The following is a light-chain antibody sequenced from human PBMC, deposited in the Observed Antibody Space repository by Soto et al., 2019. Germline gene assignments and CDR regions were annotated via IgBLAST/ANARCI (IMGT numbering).Light chain of an antibody. J-gene: IGLJ1*01. Sequence: QSALTQPRSVSGSPGQSVTISCTGTSNDVGGYNYVSWYQQYPGKAPKLMIFDVNKRPSGVPDRFSGSKSGNTASLTISGLQVDDEADYYCCSYAPSGVFGTGTKVTVL. CDR2: DVN. V-gene: IGLV2-11*01. CDR1: SNDVGGYNY. CDR3: CSYAPSGV.